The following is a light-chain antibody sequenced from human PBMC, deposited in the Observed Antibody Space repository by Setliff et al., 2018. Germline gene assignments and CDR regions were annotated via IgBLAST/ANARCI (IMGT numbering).Light chain of an antibody. CDR2: EVT. CDR3: SSYTSSSTYV. Sequence: QSALTQPASVSGSPGQSITISCTGTNSYVGSYHVVSWYQQHPGKAPKLLIYEVTKRPSGVSNRFSGSYSGNTASLTISGLQAEDEADYYCSSYTSSSTYVFGTGTKVTVL. V-gene: IGLV2-14*02. J-gene: IGLJ1*01. CDR1: NSYVGSYHV.